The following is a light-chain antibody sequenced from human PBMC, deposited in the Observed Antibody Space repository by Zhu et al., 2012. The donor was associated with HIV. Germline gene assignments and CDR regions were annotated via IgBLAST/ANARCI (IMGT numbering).Light chain of an antibody. CDR2: DAS. CDR3: QQRSDWVYT. V-gene: IGKV3-11*01. CDR1: QSVSSY. J-gene: IGKJ2*01. Sequence: EIVLTQSPATLSLSPGERATLSCRASQSVSSYLAWYQQKPGQAPRFLIYDASKRTDFSLTITSLEPEDFAVYYCQQRSDWVYTFGQGTKLEIK.